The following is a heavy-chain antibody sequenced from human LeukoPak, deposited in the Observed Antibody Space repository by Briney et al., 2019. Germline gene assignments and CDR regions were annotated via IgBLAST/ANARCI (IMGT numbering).Heavy chain of an antibody. CDR2: INPNSGGT. J-gene: IGHJ4*02. V-gene: IGHV1-2*02. Sequence: ASVKVSCKASGYTFTGYYMHWVRQAPGQGLEWMGWINPNSGGTNYAQKFQGRVTMTRDTSISTAYMELSRLRSDDTAVYYCARDRNTRFLEWLLSLPDYWGQGTLVTVS. D-gene: IGHD3-3*01. CDR3: ARDRNTRFLEWLLSLPDY. CDR1: GYTFTGYY.